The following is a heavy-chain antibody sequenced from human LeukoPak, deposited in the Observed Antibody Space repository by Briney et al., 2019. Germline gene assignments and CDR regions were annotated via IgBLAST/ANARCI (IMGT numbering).Heavy chain of an antibody. V-gene: IGHV1-18*01. J-gene: IGHJ5*02. D-gene: IGHD3-10*01. CDR3: ARVHRVLLWFGEHPSFLRWGGGDWFDP. CDR1: GYTFTSYG. Sequence: GASVKVSCKASGYTFTSYGISWVRQAPGQGLEWMGWISAYNGNTNYAQKLQGRVTMTTDTSTSTAYMELRSLRSDDTAVYYCARVHRVLLWFGEHPSFLRWGGGDWFDPWGQGTLVTVSS. CDR2: ISAYNGNT.